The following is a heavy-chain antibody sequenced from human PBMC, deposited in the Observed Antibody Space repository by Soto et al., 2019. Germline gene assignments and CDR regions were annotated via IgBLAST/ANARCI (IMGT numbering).Heavy chain of an antibody. Sequence: SETLSLTCAVYGGSFSGYYWSWIRQPPGKGLEWIGEINHSGSTNYNPSLKSRVTISVDTSKNQFSLKLSSVTAADTAVYYCARYPPQVRGVTLRWFDPWGQGTLVTVSS. CDR3: ARYPPQVRGVTLRWFDP. J-gene: IGHJ5*02. CDR2: INHSGST. CDR1: GGSFSGYY. V-gene: IGHV4-34*01. D-gene: IGHD3-10*01.